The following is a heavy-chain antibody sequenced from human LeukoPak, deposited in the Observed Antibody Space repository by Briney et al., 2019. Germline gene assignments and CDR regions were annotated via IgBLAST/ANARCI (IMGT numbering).Heavy chain of an antibody. Sequence: GGSLRLFCAASGFTFGSHAMTWVRQAPGKGLEWVSSIYGSGEITYYADSVKGRFTISRDNSKSTLYLLMNSLRAEDTAIYFCARDVRFIAAAGRFDHWGQGTLVSVSS. D-gene: IGHD6-25*01. J-gene: IGHJ4*02. CDR1: GFTFGSHA. CDR2: IYGSGEIT. CDR3: ARDVRFIAAAGRFDH. V-gene: IGHV3-23*01.